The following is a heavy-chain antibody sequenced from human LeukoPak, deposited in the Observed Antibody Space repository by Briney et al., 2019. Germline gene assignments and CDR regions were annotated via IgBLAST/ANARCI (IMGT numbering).Heavy chain of an antibody. V-gene: IGHV4-59*11. J-gene: IGHJ6*03. D-gene: IGHD3/OR15-3a*01. CDR2: TSGSI. Sequence: SETLSLTCAVSGASISSHYWSWIRQPPGKGLEWIGYTSGSISDNPSLKSRVAVSVDPSQNQVSLSLTSVTAADTAVYYCARVLAIFGLDTSDFYMDVWGKGTTVTVSS. CDR3: ARVLAIFGLDTSDFYMDV. CDR1: GASISSHY.